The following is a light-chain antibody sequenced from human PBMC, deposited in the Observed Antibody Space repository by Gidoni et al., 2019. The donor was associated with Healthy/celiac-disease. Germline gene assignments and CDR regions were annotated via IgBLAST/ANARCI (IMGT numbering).Light chain of an antibody. Sequence: QSALTQPASVSGSPGQSITIPCTGTSSDVGGYNYVSWYQQHPGKAPKLMIYDVSNRPSGVSNRFSGSKSGNTASLTISGLQAEDEADYYCSSYTSSPYFGTGTKVTVL. CDR2: DVS. J-gene: IGLJ1*01. CDR3: SSYTSSPY. V-gene: IGLV2-14*01. CDR1: SSDVGGYNY.